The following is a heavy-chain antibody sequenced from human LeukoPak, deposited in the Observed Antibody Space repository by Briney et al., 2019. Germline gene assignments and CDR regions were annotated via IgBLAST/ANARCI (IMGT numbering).Heavy chain of an antibody. CDR1: GGTFSSYA. CDR3: ARDPPLYDSSGYYSESDY. CDR2: IIPIFGTA. J-gene: IGHJ4*02. Sequence: SVRVSCKASGGTFSSYAISWVRQAPGQGLEWMGGIIPIFGTANYAQKFQGRVTITADESTSTAYMELSSLRSEDTAVYYCARDPPLYDSSGYYSESDYWGQGTLVTVSS. V-gene: IGHV1-69*13. D-gene: IGHD3-22*01.